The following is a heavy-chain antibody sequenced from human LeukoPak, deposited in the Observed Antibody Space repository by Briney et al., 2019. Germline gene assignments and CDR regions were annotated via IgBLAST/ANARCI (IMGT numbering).Heavy chain of an antibody. D-gene: IGHD3-16*01. CDR1: GGSISSSSCY. CDR3: ARRSIGGGSYYYYYMDV. Sequence: SETLSLTCTVSGGSISSSSCYWGWIRQPPGKGLEWIGSIYYSGSTYYNPSLKGRVTISVDTSKNQFSLKLSSVTAADTAVYYCARRSIGGGSYYYYYMDVWGKGTTVTVSS. CDR2: IYYSGST. J-gene: IGHJ6*03. V-gene: IGHV4-39*01.